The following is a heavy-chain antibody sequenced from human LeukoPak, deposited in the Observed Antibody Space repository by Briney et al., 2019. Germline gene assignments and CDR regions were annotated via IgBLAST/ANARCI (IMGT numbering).Heavy chain of an antibody. V-gene: IGHV3-7*01. J-gene: IGHJ4*02. CDR3: ARDSPTVVTLDFDY. Sequence: GGSLRLSCAASGFTFSSYWMSWVRQAPGKGLEWVANIKQDGSEKYYMDSMKGRFTISRDNAKNSLYLQMNSLRAEDTAVYYCARDSPTVVTLDFDYWGQGTLVTVSS. CDR2: IKQDGSEK. D-gene: IGHD4-23*01. CDR1: GFTFSSYW.